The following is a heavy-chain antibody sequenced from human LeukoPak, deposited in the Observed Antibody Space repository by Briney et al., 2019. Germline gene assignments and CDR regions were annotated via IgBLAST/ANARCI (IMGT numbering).Heavy chain of an antibody. Sequence: ASVKVSCKASGYTFTSYGISWVRQAPEQGLEWMGWISAYNGNTNYAQKLQGRVTMTTDTSTSTAYMELRSLRSDNTAVYYCASLGITGTSFGYWGQGTLVTVSS. CDR1: GYTFTSYG. CDR3: ASLGITGTSFGY. V-gene: IGHV1-18*01. D-gene: IGHD1-7*01. J-gene: IGHJ4*02. CDR2: ISAYNGNT.